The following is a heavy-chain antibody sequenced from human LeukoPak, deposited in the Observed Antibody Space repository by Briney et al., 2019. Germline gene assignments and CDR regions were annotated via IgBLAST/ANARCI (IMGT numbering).Heavy chain of an antibody. J-gene: IGHJ4*02. CDR2: ISTRART. D-gene: IGHD6-19*01. Sequence: PGGSLRLSCTASGFTFNKYAMGWVRQAPGRGLEWLSLISTRARTHYADSVKGRFTISRDNSKNTLYLQMNTLRVDDTGIYYCAKDLDSSGSYESPGDYWGQGTQVTVSS. V-gene: IGHV3-23*01. CDR3: AKDLDSSGSYESPGDY. CDR1: GFTFNKYA.